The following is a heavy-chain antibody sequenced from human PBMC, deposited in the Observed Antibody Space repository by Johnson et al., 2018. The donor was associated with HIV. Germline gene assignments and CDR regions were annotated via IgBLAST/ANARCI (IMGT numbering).Heavy chain of an antibody. CDR3: VRSPNWALGDI. CDR1: GFTFDDYA. J-gene: IGHJ3*02. CDR2: ISWNSGSI. V-gene: IGHV3-9*01. D-gene: IGHD7-27*01. Sequence: EVQLVESGGGLVQPGGSLRLSCAASGFTFDDYAMHWVRQAPGKGLEWVSGISWNSGSIGYADSVKGRFTISRDNAKNSLYLQMNSLTADDTAIYYCVRSPNWALGDIWGQGTMATVSS.